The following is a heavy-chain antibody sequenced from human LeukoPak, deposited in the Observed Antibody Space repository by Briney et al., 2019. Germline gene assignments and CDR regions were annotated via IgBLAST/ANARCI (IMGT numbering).Heavy chain of an antibody. D-gene: IGHD3-10*01. CDR1: GFTFSSYA. CDR2: ITGSGGST. CDR3: AKSVVVSSASGNYSFAY. J-gene: IGHJ4*02. V-gene: IGHV3-23*01. Sequence: GGPLRLSCAASGFTFSSYAMSWVREAPGKALEWVSGITGSGGSTYYAASVRGRFIISRDNSKNTLDLQMSSLSAEDTAIYYCAKSVVVSSASGNYSFAYWGQGALVTVSS.